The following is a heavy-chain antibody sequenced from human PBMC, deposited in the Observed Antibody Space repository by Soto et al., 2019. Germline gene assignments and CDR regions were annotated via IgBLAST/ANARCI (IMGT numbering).Heavy chain of an antibody. J-gene: IGHJ4*02. CDR3: ASAPFSSGWYEPDN. Sequence: ASVKVSCKASGYTFTSYGISWGRQAPGQGLEWMGWISAYNGNTNYAQKLQGRVTMTTDTSTSTAYVELRSLRSDDTAVYYCASAPFSSGWYEPDNWGQGTLVTVSS. V-gene: IGHV1-18*01. CDR1: GYTFTSYG. D-gene: IGHD6-19*01. CDR2: ISAYNGNT.